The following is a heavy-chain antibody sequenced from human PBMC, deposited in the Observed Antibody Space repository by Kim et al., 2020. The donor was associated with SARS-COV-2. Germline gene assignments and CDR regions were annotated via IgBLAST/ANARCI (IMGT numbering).Heavy chain of an antibody. Sequence: GGSLRLSCAASGFTFSTYGMAWVRQAPGKALEWVSSISDTGGNTYYADSVKGRFTISRDNSKNTLFLQLNSLRVDDTAVYYCAKRIEYSSSSVYFDSWGQGTLVNV. CDR2: ISDTGGNT. D-gene: IGHD6-6*01. CDR1: GFTFSTYG. V-gene: IGHV3-23*01. J-gene: IGHJ4*02. CDR3: AKRIEYSSSSVYFDS.